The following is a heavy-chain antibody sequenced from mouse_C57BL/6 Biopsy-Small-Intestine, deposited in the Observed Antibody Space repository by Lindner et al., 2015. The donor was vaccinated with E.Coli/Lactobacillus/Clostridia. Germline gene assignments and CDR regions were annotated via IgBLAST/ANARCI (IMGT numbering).Heavy chain of an antibody. CDR3: AGSEVWLATEGFDF. J-gene: IGHJ4*01. CDR1: GFSFSNYY. CDR2: INLRAGST. Sequence: SVKVSCKASGFSFSNYYMHWVRQAPGQGLEWMGIINLRAGSTSYGQKFQGRFTMTRDTSTSTVYMEVSSLRSEDTAVYWCAGSEVWLATEGFDFWGQGTLVTVSS. D-gene: IGHD3-3*01. V-gene: IGHV1-64*01.